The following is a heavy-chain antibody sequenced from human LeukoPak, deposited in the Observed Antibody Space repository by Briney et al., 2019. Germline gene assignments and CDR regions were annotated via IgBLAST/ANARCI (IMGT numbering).Heavy chain of an antibody. CDR3: ARDESTSILWW. D-gene: IGHD2-21*01. CDR1: GGAFNTFA. V-gene: IGHV1-46*02. Sequence: ASVKVSCKASGGAFNTFAIHWVRQAPGQGLEWMGIINPSGGSTSYAQKFQGRVTMTRDTSTSTVYMELSSLRSEDTAVYYCARDESTSILWWWGQGTLVTVSS. J-gene: IGHJ1*01. CDR2: INPSGGST.